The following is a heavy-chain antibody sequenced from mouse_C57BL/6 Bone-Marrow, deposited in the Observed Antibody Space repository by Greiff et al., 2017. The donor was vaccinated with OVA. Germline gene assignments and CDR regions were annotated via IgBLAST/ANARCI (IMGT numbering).Heavy chain of an antibody. CDR3: ARARKAYYSNLFAY. J-gene: IGHJ3*01. V-gene: IGHV1-75*01. D-gene: IGHD2-5*01. Sequence: LQESGPELVKPGASVKISCKASGYTFTDYYINWVKQRPGQGLEWIGWIFPGSGSTYYNEKFKGKATLTVDKSSSTAYMLLSSLTSEDSAVYFCARARKAYYSNLFAYWGQGTLVTVSA. CDR2: IFPGSGST. CDR1: GYTFTDYY.